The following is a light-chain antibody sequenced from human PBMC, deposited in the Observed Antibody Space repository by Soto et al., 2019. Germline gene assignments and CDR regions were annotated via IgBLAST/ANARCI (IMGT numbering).Light chain of an antibody. CDR3: QQYNNWPRT. V-gene: IGKV3-15*01. CDR1: QSVSSK. CDR2: SAS. Sequence: EIVMTQSPATLSLSPGQRSTLSCRASQSVSSKLAWYQQRPGQAPRLLIYSASTRATGIPARFSGSGSGTEFTLTISSLQSEDFAVYYCQQYNNWPRTFGQGTTVDIK. J-gene: IGKJ1*01.